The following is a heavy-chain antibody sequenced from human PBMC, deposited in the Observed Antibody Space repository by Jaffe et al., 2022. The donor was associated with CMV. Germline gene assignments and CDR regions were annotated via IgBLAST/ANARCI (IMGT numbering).Heavy chain of an antibody. CDR3: SKDRFQRNHIVVVTDY. CDR1: GFTFSNYA. D-gene: IGHD2-21*02. V-gene: IGHV3-23*04. J-gene: IGHJ4*02. CDR2: ISVSGGST. Sequence: EVQLVESGGGLIQPGGSLRLSCAASGFTFSNYAMSWVRQAPGKGLEWVSTISVSGGSTYYADSVKGRFTISRDNSRDTLYLQMNSLRAEDTALYYCSKDRFQRNHIVVVTDYWGQGTLVTVSS.